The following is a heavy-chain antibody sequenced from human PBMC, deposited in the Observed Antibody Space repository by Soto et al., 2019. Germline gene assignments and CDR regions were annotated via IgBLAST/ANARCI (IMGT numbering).Heavy chain of an antibody. CDR1: GFTFSSYW. CDR2: INSNGSST. CDR3: ANIMVRGVLIGSYYYGMDV. J-gene: IGHJ6*02. V-gene: IGHV3-74*01. Sequence: PGGSLRLSCAASGFTFSSYWMHWVRQAPGKGLVWVSRINSNGSSTNYADSVKGRFTISRDNAKNTLYLQMNSLSAEDTAVYYCANIMVRGVLIGSYYYGMDVWGQGTTVTVSS. D-gene: IGHD3-10*01.